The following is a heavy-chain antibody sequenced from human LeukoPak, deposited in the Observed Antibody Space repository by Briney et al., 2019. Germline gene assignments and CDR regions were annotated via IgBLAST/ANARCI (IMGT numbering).Heavy chain of an antibody. Sequence: PSGTLSLTCTVSGGSISSSKWWSWVRQPPGKGLEWIGEIYHSGSANYNPSLKSRVSISVDTSKNQFSLKLSSVTAADTAVYYCARDRLQLQSWGQGTLVTVSS. CDR3: ARDRLQLQS. J-gene: IGHJ5*02. CDR1: GGSISSSKW. V-gene: IGHV4-4*02. CDR2: IYHSGSA. D-gene: IGHD1-1*01.